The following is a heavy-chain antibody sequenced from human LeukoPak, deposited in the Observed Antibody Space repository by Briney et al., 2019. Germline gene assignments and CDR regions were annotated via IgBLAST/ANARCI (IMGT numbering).Heavy chain of an antibody. CDR3: ARERYTAYGNFDY. Sequence: ASVKVSCKASGYTFTNHRMHWVRQAPGQGLEWMGWINPNSGDTNYVQKFQGRVTMTRDPSISTAYMELSGLRADDTAVYYCARERYTAYGNFDYWGQGTQVTVSS. V-gene: IGHV1-2*02. D-gene: IGHD5-12*01. CDR1: GYTFTNHR. CDR2: INPNSGDT. J-gene: IGHJ4*02.